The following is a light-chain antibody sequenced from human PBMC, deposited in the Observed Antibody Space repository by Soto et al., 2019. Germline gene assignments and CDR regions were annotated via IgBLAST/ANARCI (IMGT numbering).Light chain of an antibody. Sequence: DIVMPQSPDSLAVSLGERATINCKSSQSVLYSSNNKNYLAWYQQTQGLTPKMLIYWASTRESGVPDRFSGSWSGTDFTLPISSLQAEDVEVYYCQQYYSNPLPFGGGTKVDIK. V-gene: IGKV4-1*01. CDR2: WAS. CDR1: QSVLYSSNNKNY. CDR3: QQYYSNPLP. J-gene: IGKJ4*01.